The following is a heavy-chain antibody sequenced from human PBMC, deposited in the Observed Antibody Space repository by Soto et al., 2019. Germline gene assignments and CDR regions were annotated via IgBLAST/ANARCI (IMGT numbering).Heavy chain of an antibody. CDR2: ISYDGSNK. J-gene: IGHJ3*02. CDR1: GFTFSSYA. CDR3: ARGINYYDSSGRDAFDI. Sequence: QVQLVESGGGVVQPGRSLRLSCAASGFTFSSYAMHWVRQAPGKGLEWVAVISYDGSNKYYADSVKGRFTISRDNSKNTLYLQINSLRAEDTAVYYCARGINYYDSSGRDAFDIWGQGTMVTVSS. D-gene: IGHD3-22*01. V-gene: IGHV3-30-3*01.